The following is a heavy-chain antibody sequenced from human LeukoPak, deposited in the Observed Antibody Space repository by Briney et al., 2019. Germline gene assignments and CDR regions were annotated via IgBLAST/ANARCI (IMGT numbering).Heavy chain of an antibody. J-gene: IGHJ3*02. D-gene: IGHD3-22*01. V-gene: IGHV3-7*01. Sequence: GGSLRLSCAASGFTFFNYWMSWVRQAPGKGLEWVANIKQDGSENYCVDSVKGRFTISRDNAKNSLYLQMNSLRAEDTAVYYCARGDYYDGSASYFVDAFDIWGQGTMVTVSS. CDR1: GFTFFNYW. CDR2: IKQDGSEN. CDR3: ARGDYYDGSASYFVDAFDI.